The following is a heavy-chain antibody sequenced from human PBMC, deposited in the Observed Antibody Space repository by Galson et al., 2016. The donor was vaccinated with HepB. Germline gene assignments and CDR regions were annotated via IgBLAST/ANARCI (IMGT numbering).Heavy chain of an antibody. CDR3: TSRASRDFDGLLTYRPLGKFDS. D-gene: IGHD3-9*01. CDR2: IRDKAYGGTT. J-gene: IGHJ4*02. CDR1: GFTFGDYV. Sequence: SLRLSCAASGFTFGDYVMSWFRQAPGKGLEWVGVIRDKAYGGTTDYAASVKGRFTISRDDSRSIAYLQMTSLKTEDTAVYYCTSRASRDFDGLLTYRPLGKFDSWGQGTLVTVAS. V-gene: IGHV3-49*03.